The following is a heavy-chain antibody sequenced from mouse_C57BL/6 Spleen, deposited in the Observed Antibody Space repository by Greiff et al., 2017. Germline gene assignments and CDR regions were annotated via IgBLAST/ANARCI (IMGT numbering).Heavy chain of an antibody. CDR2: ISSGSSTI. D-gene: IGHD2-5*01. Sequence: EVKLVESGGGLVKPGGSLKLSCAASGFTFSDYGMHWVRQAPEKGLEWVAYISSGSSTIYYADTVKGRFTISRDNAKNTLFLQMTSLRSEDTAMYYCATYSNYSYYYAMDYWGQGTSVTVSS. J-gene: IGHJ4*01. CDR3: ATYSNYSYYYAMDY. V-gene: IGHV5-17*01. CDR1: GFTFSDYG.